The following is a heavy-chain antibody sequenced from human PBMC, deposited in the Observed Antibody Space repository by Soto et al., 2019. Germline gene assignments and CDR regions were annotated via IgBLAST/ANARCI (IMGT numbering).Heavy chain of an antibody. CDR2: IIPIFGTP. Sequence: SVTVSCQASGGTFSSYAISWVRQAPGQGLEWMGGIIPIFGTPNYAQKFQGRVTITADESTSTAYMELSSLRSEDTAVYYCARDYCSGGSCQIVYWFDPWGQGTLVTVSS. D-gene: IGHD2-15*01. J-gene: IGHJ5*02. CDR1: GGTFSSYA. CDR3: ARDYCSGGSCQIVYWFDP. V-gene: IGHV1-69*13.